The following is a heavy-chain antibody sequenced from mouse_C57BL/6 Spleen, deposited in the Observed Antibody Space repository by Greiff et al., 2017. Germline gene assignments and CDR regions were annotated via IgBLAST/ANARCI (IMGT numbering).Heavy chain of an antibody. CDR2: IRLKSDNYAT. D-gene: IGHD1-1*01. CDR3: TGGTTVEWYFDV. J-gene: IGHJ1*03. V-gene: IGHV6-3*01. CDR1: GFTFSNYW. Sequence: EVMLVESGGGLVQPGGSMKLSCVASGFTFSNYWMNWVRQSPEKGLEWVAQIRLKSDNYATHYAESVKGRFTISRDDSKSSVYLQMNNLRAEDTGIYYCTGGTTVEWYFDVWGTGTTVTVSS.